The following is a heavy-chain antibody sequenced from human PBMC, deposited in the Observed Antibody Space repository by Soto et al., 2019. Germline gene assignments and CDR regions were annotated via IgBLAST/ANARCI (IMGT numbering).Heavy chain of an antibody. J-gene: IGHJ4*02. Sequence: SETLSLTCAVSGGSISSSNWWSWVRQPPGKGLEWIGEIYHSGSTNYNPSLKSRVTISVDKSKNQFSLKLSSVTAADTAVYYCASSKDYYDSSGYYYYFDYWGQGTLVTVSS. V-gene: IGHV4-4*02. CDR1: GGSISSSNW. D-gene: IGHD3-22*01. CDR2: IYHSGST. CDR3: ASSKDYYDSSGYYYYFDY.